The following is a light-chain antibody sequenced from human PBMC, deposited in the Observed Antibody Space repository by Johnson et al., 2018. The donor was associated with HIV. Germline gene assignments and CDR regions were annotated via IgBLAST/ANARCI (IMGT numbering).Light chain of an antibody. J-gene: IGLJ1*01. CDR2: EST. CDR1: NSNIGNNY. CDR3: GTWDSRLNVCR. V-gene: IGLV1-51*02. Sequence: QSVLTQPPSVSAAPGQKVTISCSGSNSNIGNNYVSWYQQLPGTAPKLLIYESTNRPSGIHDRFSGSKSGTSATLGISGLQTGDEADYYCGTWDSRLNVCRFGTGTKVTVL.